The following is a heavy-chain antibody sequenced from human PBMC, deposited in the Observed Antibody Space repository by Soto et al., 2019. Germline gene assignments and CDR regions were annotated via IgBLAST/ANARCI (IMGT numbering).Heavy chain of an antibody. J-gene: IGHJ4*02. D-gene: IGHD3-22*01. CDR3: AKETHSNGYGTYFDY. CDR2: ISTTGGLI. CDR1: GFTFSEFG. V-gene: IGHV3-30*18. Sequence: QVHLVQSGGGVVQPGRSLRLSCAASGFTFSEFGMHWVRQAPGKGLEWVAVISTTGGLIYAADSVKGRFAISRDNSKNTLYLQMNSLRTEDTAMYYCAKETHSNGYGTYFDYWGPAILVTVSS.